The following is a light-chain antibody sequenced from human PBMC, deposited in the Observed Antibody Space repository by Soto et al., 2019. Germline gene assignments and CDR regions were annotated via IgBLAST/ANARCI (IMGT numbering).Light chain of an antibody. CDR2: DAS. J-gene: IGKJ3*01. V-gene: IGKV3-11*01. Sequence: EIVLTQSPATLSLSPGERATLSCRASQSLSNYLAWYQQKPGQAPRLLIYDASNRATGIPARFSGGGSGTDFTLTISSLEPEDFAVYFCQQRSDWPLTFGSGTKVDIK. CDR3: QQRSDWPLT. CDR1: QSLSNY.